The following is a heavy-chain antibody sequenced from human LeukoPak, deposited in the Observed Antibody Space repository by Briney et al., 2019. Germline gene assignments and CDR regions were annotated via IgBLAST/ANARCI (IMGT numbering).Heavy chain of an antibody. D-gene: IGHD4-17*01. Sequence: SETLSLTCTVSGGSISSYYWSWIRQPPGKGLEWIGYIYYSGSTNYNPSLKSRVTISVDTSKNQFSLKLSSVTAADTAVCYCARGTPSYGDYGDFDYWGQGTLVTVSS. J-gene: IGHJ4*02. CDR2: IYYSGST. CDR3: ARGTPSYGDYGDFDY. V-gene: IGHV4-59*01. CDR1: GGSISSYY.